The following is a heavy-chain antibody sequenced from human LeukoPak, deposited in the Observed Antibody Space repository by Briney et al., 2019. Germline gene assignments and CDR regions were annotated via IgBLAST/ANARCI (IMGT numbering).Heavy chain of an antibody. CDR2: LYPGGDSDA. CDR1: GYSFTNYW. CDR3: ATSTGGAYLHY. V-gene: IGHV5-51*01. J-gene: IGHJ4*02. D-gene: IGHD3-16*01. Sequence: GESLKISCKGSGYSFTNYWIAWVRQMPGKGLEFMGMLYPGGDSDASYGPSFQSQVTISADKSITTAYLQWSSLKASDTATYYCATSTGGAYLHYWGQGTLVTVSS.